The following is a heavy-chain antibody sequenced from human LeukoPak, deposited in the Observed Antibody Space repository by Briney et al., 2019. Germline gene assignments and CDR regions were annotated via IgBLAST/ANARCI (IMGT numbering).Heavy chain of an antibody. J-gene: IGHJ3*02. D-gene: IGHD3-3*01. CDR1: GYSISIAYY. V-gene: IGHV4-38-2*01. CDR2: IYHSGST. CDR3: AFLYMGGHPYAFDI. Sequence: KPPETLSLTCAVSGYSISIAYYWGWLRQPPGKGLDWMGSIYHSGSTCYYPSIKSRVTITVDTSKNQYSLKLSSVAAADTAVYYCAFLYMGGHPYAFDIWGQGTMVTVSS.